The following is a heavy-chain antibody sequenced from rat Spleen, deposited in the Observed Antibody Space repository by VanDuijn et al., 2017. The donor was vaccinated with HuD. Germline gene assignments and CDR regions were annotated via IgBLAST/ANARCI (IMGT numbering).Heavy chain of an antibody. D-gene: IGHD1-12*02. J-gene: IGHJ2*01. Sequence: EVQLVESGGGLVQPGRSLKLSCITSGFTFNNYWMTWIRQAPGKGLEWVASITHTGDSTYYPDSVKGRFTISRDNAKSTLYLQMNSLRSEDTATYYWATGGTMMVLITRSYFDYWGQGVMVTVSS. CDR3: ATGGTMMVLITRSYFDY. CDR1: GFTFNNYW. V-gene: IGHV5-31*01. CDR2: ITHTGDST.